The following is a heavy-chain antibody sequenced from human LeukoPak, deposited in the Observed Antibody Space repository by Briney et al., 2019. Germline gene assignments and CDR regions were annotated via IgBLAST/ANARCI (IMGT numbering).Heavy chain of an antibody. D-gene: IGHD6-13*01. CDR3: ARRLAAAGYLPDY. Sequence: ASVKVSCKASGYTFSSYDINWVRQAPGQGLEWMGWMNPNSGNTGYAQKFQGRVTMTRDTSINTAYMELTGLTSEDTAVYYCARRLAAAGYLPDYWGPGTLVTVSS. V-gene: IGHV1-8*01. CDR1: GYTFSSYD. J-gene: IGHJ4*02. CDR2: MNPNSGNT.